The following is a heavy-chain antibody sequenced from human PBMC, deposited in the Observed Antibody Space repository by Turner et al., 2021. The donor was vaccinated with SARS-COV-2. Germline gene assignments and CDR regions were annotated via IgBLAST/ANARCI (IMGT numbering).Heavy chain of an antibody. V-gene: IGHV3-53*02. J-gene: IGHJ6*02. CDR1: GFTVSSNY. CDR3: ARDLVEMGGMDV. Sequence: EVQLVETGGGLIQPGGSLRLSCAASGFTVSSNYMSWVRQAPGKGLEWVSVIYNGGSTFYADSVKGRFTISRDSSKNTLYLQMNSLRAEDTAVYYCARDLVEMGGMDVWGQGTTVTVSS. D-gene: IGHD2-15*01. CDR2: IYNGGST.